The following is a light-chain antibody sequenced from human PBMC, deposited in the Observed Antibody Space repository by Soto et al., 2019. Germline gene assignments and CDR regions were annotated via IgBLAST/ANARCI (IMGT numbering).Light chain of an antibody. J-gene: IGLJ1*01. V-gene: IGLV2-14*01. CDR3: SSYTSSSTYV. CDR1: SSDVGGYDY. CDR2: DVS. Sequence: QSALTQPASVSGPPGQSIAISCTGTSSDVGGYDYVSWYQQHPGKAPKLMIYDVSNRPSGVSNRFSGSKSDNTASLTISGLQAEDEADYYCSSYTSSSTYVFGTGTKLTVL.